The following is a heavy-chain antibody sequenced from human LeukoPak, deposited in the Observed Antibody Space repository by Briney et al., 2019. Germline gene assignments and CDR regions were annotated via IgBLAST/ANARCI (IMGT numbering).Heavy chain of an antibody. CDR3: ARTNYDILTGYYRGDAFDI. D-gene: IGHD3-9*01. CDR1: GYTFTSYG. J-gene: IGHJ3*02. V-gene: IGHV1-18*01. CDR2: ISGYNGNT. Sequence: GASVKVSCKASGYTFTSYGISWVRQAPGQGLEWMGWISGYNGNTNYAQKLQGRVTMTTDTSTSTAYMELKSLRSDDTAVYYCARTNYDILTGYYRGDAFDIWGQGTVVTVSS.